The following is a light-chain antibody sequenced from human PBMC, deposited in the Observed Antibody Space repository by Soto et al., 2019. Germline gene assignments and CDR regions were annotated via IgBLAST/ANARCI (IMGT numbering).Light chain of an antibody. V-gene: IGKV1-5*03. J-gene: IGKJ1*01. CDR2: KAS. CDR3: QHYNSYSGA. Sequence: IQMSQSPSTLSGYVGDRVTITYLASQTISSWLAWYQQKPGKAPKLLIYKASTLKSGVPSRFSGSGSGTEFTLTISSLQPDDFATYYCQHYNSYSGAFGQGTKVDI. CDR1: QTISSW.